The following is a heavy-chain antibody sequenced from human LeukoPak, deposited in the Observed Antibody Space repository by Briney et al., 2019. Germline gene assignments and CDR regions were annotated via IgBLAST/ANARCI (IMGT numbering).Heavy chain of an antibody. CDR3: ARGNPTEGAFDY. V-gene: IGHV3-21*01. CDR1: GFTFRSYI. J-gene: IGHJ4*02. D-gene: IGHD1-26*01. CDR2: ITSNSRYI. Sequence: GGSLRLSCAASGFTFRSYIMNWVRQTPGKGLEWVSSITSNSRYIYYPDSVKGRFTISRDNAKNSLYLQMNSLRAEDTAVYYCARGNPTEGAFDYWGQGTLVTVSS.